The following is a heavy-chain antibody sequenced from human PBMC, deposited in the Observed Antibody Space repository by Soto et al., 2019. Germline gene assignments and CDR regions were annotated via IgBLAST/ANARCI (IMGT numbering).Heavy chain of an antibody. CDR2: ISYDGSNK. D-gene: IGHD5-18*01. Sequence: QVQLVESGGGVVQPGRSLRLSCAASGFTFSSYGMHWVRQAPGKGLEWVAVISYDGSNKYYADSVKSRSTISRDNSKNRLYLQMNSLRAEDTAVYYCAKAGGYSYGYALDYWGQGTLVTVSS. CDR1: GFTFSSYG. CDR3: AKAGGYSYGYALDY. J-gene: IGHJ4*02. V-gene: IGHV3-30*18.